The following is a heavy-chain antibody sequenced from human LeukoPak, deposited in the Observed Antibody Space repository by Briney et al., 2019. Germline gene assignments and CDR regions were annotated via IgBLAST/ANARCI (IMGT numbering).Heavy chain of an antibody. D-gene: IGHD4-23*01. V-gene: IGHV4-38-2*02. Sequence: PSETLSLTCTVSGYSISSGYYWGWIRQPPGKGLEWIGSIYHSGSTYYNPSLKSRVTISVDTSKNQFSLKLSSVTAADTAVYYCARVYDPRRPGSYHGGNSAYYYYYMDVWGKGTTVTVSS. J-gene: IGHJ6*03. CDR1: GYSISSGYY. CDR2: IYHSGST. CDR3: ARVYDPRRPGSYHGGNSAYYYYYMDV.